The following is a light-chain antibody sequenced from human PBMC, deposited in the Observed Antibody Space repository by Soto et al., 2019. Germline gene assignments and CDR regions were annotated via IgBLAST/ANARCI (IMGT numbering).Light chain of an antibody. CDR1: SSNIGNNY. Sequence: QSVLTQPPSVSAAPGQKVTISCSGRSSNIGNNYVSWYQQLPGTAPKLLIYDNNKRPSGIPDRFSGSKSGKSATLGITGLQTGDEADYYCGTCDSSLSAWVFGGGTKLPVL. J-gene: IGLJ3*02. V-gene: IGLV1-51*01. CDR3: GTCDSSLSAWV. CDR2: DNN.